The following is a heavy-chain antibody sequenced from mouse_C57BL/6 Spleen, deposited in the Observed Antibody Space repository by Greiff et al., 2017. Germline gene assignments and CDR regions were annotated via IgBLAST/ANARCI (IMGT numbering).Heavy chain of an antibody. CDR2: INPSSGYT. Sequence: QVHVKQSGAELARPGASVKMSCKASGYTFTSYTMHWVKQRPGQGLEWIGYINPSSGYTKYNQKFKDKATLTADKSSSTAYMQLSSLTSEDSAVYYCASLNYAMDYWGQGTSVTVSS. CDR3: ASLNYAMDY. J-gene: IGHJ4*01. V-gene: IGHV1-4*01. CDR1: GYTFTSYT.